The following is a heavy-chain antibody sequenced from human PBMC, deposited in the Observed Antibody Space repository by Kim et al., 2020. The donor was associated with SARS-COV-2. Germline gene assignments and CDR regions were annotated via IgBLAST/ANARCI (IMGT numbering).Heavy chain of an antibody. CDR2: ISYDGSNK. J-gene: IGHJ4*02. Sequence: GGSLRLSCAASGFTFSSYGMHWVRQAPGKGLEWVAVISYDGSNKYYADSVKGRFTISRDNSKNTLYLQMNSLRAEDTAVYYCAKSDRRYCSSTSCRIGGYWGQGTLVTVSS. CDR1: GFTFSSYG. D-gene: IGHD2-2*01. CDR3: AKSDRRYCSSTSCRIGGY. V-gene: IGHV3-30*18.